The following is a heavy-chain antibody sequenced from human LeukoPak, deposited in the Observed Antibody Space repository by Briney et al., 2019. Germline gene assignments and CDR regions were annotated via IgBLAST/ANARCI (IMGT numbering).Heavy chain of an antibody. CDR2: IKSKTDGGTT. J-gene: IGHJ4*02. Sequence: GGSLRHSCAASGFTFSDYYVSWIRQAPGKGLEWVGRIKSKTDGGTTDYAAPVKGRFTISRDDSKNMLYLQMNSLKTEDTAVYYCTRSGYPFDYWGQGTLVTVSS. CDR1: GFTFSDYY. CDR3: TRSGYPFDY. D-gene: IGHD5-12*01. V-gene: IGHV3-15*01.